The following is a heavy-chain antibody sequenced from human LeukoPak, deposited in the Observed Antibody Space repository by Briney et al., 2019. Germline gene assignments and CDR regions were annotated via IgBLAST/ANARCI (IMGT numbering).Heavy chain of an antibody. CDR2: IYYSGST. V-gene: IGHV4-59*08. CDR3: ARGLGSSYAT. CDR1: GGSISSYY. D-gene: IGHD6-13*01. Sequence: PSETLSLTCTVSGGSISSYYWSWIRQPPGKGLEWIGYIYYSGSTNYNPSLKSRVTISVDTSKNQFSLKLSSVTAADTAVYYCARGLGSSYATWGQGTLVTVSS. J-gene: IGHJ5*02.